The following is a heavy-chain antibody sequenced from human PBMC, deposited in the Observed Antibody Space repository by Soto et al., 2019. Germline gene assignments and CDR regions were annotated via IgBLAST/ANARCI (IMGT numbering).Heavy chain of an antibody. CDR3: ARSTDIVLVPAAPHYGMDV. D-gene: IGHD2-2*01. CDR1: GYSLTSYW. Sequence: GESLKISCKGSGYSLTSYWIGWVRQMLGKGLEWMGIIYPGDSDTRYSPSFQGQVTISADKSISTAYLQWSSLKASDTAMYYCARSTDIVLVPAAPHYGMDVWGQGTTVTVSS. V-gene: IGHV5-51*01. J-gene: IGHJ6*02. CDR2: IYPGDSDT.